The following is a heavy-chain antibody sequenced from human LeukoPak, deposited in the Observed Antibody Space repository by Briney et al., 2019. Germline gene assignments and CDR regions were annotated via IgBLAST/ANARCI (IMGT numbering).Heavy chain of an antibody. CDR2: MYLSGTT. CDR1: GDSLNSLDL. J-gene: IGHJ4*02. CDR3: AGLVGRYSSGLYYYYFDY. D-gene: IGHD3-22*01. Sequence: PSETLSLTCTVSGDSLNSLDLWSGVRQPPGKGLEWIGEMYLSGTTHSNPSVKSRVTKSIDKSKNQFFLNLSSVTAADTAVYYCAGLVGRYSSGLYYYYFDYWGQGTLVTVSS. V-gene: IGHV4-4*02.